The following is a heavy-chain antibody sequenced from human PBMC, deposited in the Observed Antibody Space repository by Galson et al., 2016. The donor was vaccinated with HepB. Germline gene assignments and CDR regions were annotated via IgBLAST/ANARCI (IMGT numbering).Heavy chain of an antibody. CDR2: IIPILGAV. CDR3: ARDGADRVDAFDI. Sequence: SVKVSCKASGGTFTSFALSWVRQAPGHGLEWMGRIIPILGAVHYAPKLQGRVTITADKSTSTAYMEVTSLRFDDTAMYYCARDGADRVDAFDIWGQGTMVIVSS. D-gene: IGHD1-26*01. V-gene: IGHV1-69*04. CDR1: GGTFTSFA. J-gene: IGHJ3*02.